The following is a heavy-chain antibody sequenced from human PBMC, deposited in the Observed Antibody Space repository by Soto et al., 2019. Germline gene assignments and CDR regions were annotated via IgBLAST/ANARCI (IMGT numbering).Heavy chain of an antibody. Sequence: ASVKVSCKASGYTFTGYYIHWVRQAPGQGLEWMGGINPNSGASNYAQKFQGRVTMTRDTSISTGYMELSRLRSDDTAVYYCARYCSSTSCQFDPWGQGTLVTVSS. CDR1: GYTFTGYY. J-gene: IGHJ5*02. V-gene: IGHV1-2*02. CDR2: INPNSGAS. D-gene: IGHD2-2*01. CDR3: ARYCSSTSCQFDP.